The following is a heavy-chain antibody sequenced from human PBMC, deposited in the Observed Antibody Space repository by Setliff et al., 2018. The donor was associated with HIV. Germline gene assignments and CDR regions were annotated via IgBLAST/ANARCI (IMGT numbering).Heavy chain of an antibody. D-gene: IGHD3-10*01. CDR1: GGSISGHY. Sequence: TLSLTCTVSGGSISGHYWSWIRQPPGKGLEWIAYIFYTGRIHISGANNYNPSLASRLTISVDTSKNQISLKLSSVTAADTAVYYCARDNAYYYGSGSHRYYAMDVWGRGTTVTVSS. CDR3: ARDNAYYYGSGSHRYYAMDV. CDR2: IFYTGRI. J-gene: IGHJ6*02. V-gene: IGHV4-59*11.